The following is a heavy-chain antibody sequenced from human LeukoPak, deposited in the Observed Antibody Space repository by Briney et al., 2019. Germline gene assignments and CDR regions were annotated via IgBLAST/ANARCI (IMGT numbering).Heavy chain of an antibody. J-gene: IGHJ4*02. CDR1: GFTVSSNY. V-gene: IGHV3-66*01. CDR2: IYSGGST. CDR3: ARAMYSASSRGRLSDY. Sequence: GGSLRLSCAASGFTVSSNYMSWVRQAPGKGLEWVSVIYSGGSTYYADSVKGRFTISRDNSKNTLYLQMNSLRDDDTAVYYCARAMYSASSRGRLSDYWGQGTLVTVSS. D-gene: IGHD1-26*01.